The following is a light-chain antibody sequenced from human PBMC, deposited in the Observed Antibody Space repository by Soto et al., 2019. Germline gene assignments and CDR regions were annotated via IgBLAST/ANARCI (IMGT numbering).Light chain of an antibody. CDR3: QQYGSSLGLT. CDR2: GAS. CDR1: QSVSSSY. J-gene: IGKJ4*01. V-gene: IGKV3-20*01. Sequence: EIVLTQSPGTLSLSPGERATLSCRASQSVSSSYLAWYQQKPGQAPRLLIYGASGRATGIPDRFSGSGSGTDFTLTISGLEPEDFAVYYCQQYGSSLGLTFGGGTKVEIK.